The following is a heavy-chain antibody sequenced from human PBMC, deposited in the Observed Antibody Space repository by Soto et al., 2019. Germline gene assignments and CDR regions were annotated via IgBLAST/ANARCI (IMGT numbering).Heavy chain of an antibody. Sequence: SETLSLTCAVYGGSFSGYYWSWIRQPPGKGLEWIGEINHSGSTNYNPSLKSRVTISVDTSKIQFSLKLSSVTAADTAVYYCARGLGLRRNSYGYGSFDYWGQGTLVTVSS. D-gene: IGHD5-18*01. CDR2: INHSGST. V-gene: IGHV4-34*01. CDR1: GGSFSGYY. CDR3: ARGLGLRRNSYGYGSFDY. J-gene: IGHJ4*02.